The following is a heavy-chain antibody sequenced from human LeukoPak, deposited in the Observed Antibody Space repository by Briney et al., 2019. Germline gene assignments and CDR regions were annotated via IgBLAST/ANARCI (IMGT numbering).Heavy chain of an antibody. CDR1: GYSFTSYW. CDR3: ARHFTGYSGYDFIDY. J-gene: IGHJ4*02. Sequence: GESLKISCKGSGYSFTSYWIGWVRQMPGKGLEWMGIIYPGDSDTRYSPSFQGQVTISTDKSISTAYLQWSSLKASDTAMYYCARHFTGYSGYDFIDYWGQGTLVTVSS. V-gene: IGHV5-51*01. CDR2: IYPGDSDT. D-gene: IGHD5-12*01.